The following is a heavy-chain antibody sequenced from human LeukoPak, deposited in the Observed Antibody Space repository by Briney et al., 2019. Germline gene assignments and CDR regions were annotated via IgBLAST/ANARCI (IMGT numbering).Heavy chain of an antibody. CDR2: ISDSGGST. V-gene: IGHV3-64D*09. Sequence: GGPLRLSCSASGFPFSSYAMRWVRQAPGKGLEYVSAISDSGGSTYYADSVKGRFTISRDNSKNTLYLQMISLRAEDTAVYFCVRGYSFGPYGMDVWGQGTTVTVSS. J-gene: IGHJ6*02. D-gene: IGHD2-15*01. CDR3: VRGYSFGPYGMDV. CDR1: GFPFSSYA.